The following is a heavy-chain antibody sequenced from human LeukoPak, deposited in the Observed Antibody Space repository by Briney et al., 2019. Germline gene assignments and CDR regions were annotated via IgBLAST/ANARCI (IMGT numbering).Heavy chain of an antibody. V-gene: IGHV4-59*12. CDR2: IHQSGNT. J-gene: IGHJ4*02. Sequence: SETLSLTCTVSGGSISSYYWSWIRQPPGKGLEWIGEIHQSGNTNYNPSLKSRVTISVDTSKNQFSLKLSSVTAADTAVYYCARAFRLTTIDYWGQGTLVTVSS. D-gene: IGHD1-1*01. CDR1: GGSISSYY. CDR3: ARAFRLTTIDY.